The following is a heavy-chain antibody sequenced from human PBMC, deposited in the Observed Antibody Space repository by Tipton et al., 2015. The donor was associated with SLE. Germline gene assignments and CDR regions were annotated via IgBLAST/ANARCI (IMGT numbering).Heavy chain of an antibody. J-gene: IGHJ6*02. Sequence: TLSLTCAVYGGSFSGYYWNWIRQPPGKGLEWIGEINHSGSTNYNPSLKSRVTISVDTSKNQFSLKLSSVTAADTAVYYCAREPERYDFWSGYYAYYYYGMDVWGQGTTVTVSS. CDR1: GGSFSGYY. CDR3: AREPERYDFWSGYYAYYYYGMDV. D-gene: IGHD3-3*01. V-gene: IGHV4-34*01. CDR2: INHSGST.